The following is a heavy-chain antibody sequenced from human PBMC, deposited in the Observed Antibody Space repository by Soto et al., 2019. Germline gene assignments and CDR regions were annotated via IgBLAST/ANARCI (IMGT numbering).Heavy chain of an antibody. CDR1: GYTFTSYG. V-gene: IGHV1-18*01. Sequence: QVQLVQSGAEVKKPGASVKVSCKASGYTFTSYGISWVRXAPGQGLEWMGWISAYNGNTNYAQKLQGRVTMTTDTXXXXXXXXXXXXXXXDXAVYYCARDSPPVDYWGQGTLVTVSS. CDR2: ISAYNGNT. J-gene: IGHJ4*02. CDR3: ARDSPPVDY. D-gene: IGHD3-10*01.